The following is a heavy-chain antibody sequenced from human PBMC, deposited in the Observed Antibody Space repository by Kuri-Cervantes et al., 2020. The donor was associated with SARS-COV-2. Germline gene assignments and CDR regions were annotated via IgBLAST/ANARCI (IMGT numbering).Heavy chain of an antibody. CDR1: GFTFSSYA. Sequence: LSLTCAASGFTFSSYAMHWVRQAPGKGLEWVAVIRYYGSNKYYADSVKGRFTVSRDNAKKSLFLQMNSLRVEDTAVYYCARASFAFWSGYYTGYFYDYWGQGTLVTVSS. D-gene: IGHD3-3*01. CDR3: ARASFAFWSGYYTGYFYDY. CDR2: IRYYGSNK. J-gene: IGHJ4*02. V-gene: IGHV3-33*08.